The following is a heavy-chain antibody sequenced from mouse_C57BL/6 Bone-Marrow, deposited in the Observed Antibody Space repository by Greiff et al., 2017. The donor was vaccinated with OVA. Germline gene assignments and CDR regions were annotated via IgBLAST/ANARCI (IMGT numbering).Heavy chain of an antibody. CDR3: TRAGSSPYYYAMDY. CDR1: GFTFSDAW. CDR2: IRNKANNHAT. V-gene: IGHV6-6*01. Sequence: EVKLQESGGGLVQPGGSMKLSCAASGFTFSDAWMDWVRQSPEKGLEWVAEIRNKANNHATYYAESVKGRFTISRDDSKSSVYLQMNSLRAEDTGIYYCTRAGSSPYYYAMDYWGQGTSGTVSS. J-gene: IGHJ4*01. D-gene: IGHD1-1*01.